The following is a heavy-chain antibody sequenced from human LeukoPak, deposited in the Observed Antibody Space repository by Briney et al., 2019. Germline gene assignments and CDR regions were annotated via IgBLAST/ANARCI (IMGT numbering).Heavy chain of an antibody. J-gene: IGHJ5*02. V-gene: IGHV3-74*01. Sequence: GGSLRLSGAASGFTVSSYWMHWVRQAPGKGLMWVSRINSDGSSTSYADSVKGRFTISRDNAKNTLYLQMNSLRAEDTAVYYCARGRGYSGYDSWFDPWGQGTLVTVSS. CDR1: GFTVSSYW. CDR2: INSDGSST. CDR3: ARGRGYSGYDSWFDP. D-gene: IGHD5-12*01.